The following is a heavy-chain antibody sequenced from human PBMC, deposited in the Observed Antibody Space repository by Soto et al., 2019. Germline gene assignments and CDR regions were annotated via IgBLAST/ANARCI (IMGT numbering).Heavy chain of an antibody. CDR2: ISSTTNYI. CDR3: ARESEDLTSNFDY. J-gene: IGHJ4*02. V-gene: IGHV3-21*06. CDR1: GFTFTRYS. Sequence: GGSLRLSCAASGFTFTRYSMIWVRQAPGKGLESVSSISSTTNYIYYGDSMKCRFNISRDNAKNSLYLEMNSLRAEDTAVYYCARESEDLTSNFDYWGQGTLVTVSS.